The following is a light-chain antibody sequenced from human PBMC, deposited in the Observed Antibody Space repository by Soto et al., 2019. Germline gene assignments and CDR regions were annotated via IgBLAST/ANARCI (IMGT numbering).Light chain of an antibody. CDR2: TAF. CDR3: QKFNSCPLT. V-gene: IGKV1-9*01. CDR1: QDISTY. Sequence: DIQLTQSPSFLSASVGDRVTITCRASQDISTYLAWYQQKPGKAPKLLISTAFILRSWVPSRFSGSGSGTEFTLTISSLQPEDCATDDCQKFNSCPLTFGGGTKVEIK. J-gene: IGKJ4*01.